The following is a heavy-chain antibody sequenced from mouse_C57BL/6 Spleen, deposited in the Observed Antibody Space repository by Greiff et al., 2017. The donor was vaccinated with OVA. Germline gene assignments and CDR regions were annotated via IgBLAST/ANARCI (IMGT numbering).Heavy chain of an antibody. V-gene: IGHV5-16*01. CDR1: GFTFSDYY. Sequence: EVKLMESEGGLVQPGSSMKLSCTASGFTFSDYYMAWVRQVPEKGLEWVANINYDGSSTYYLDSLKSRFIISRDNAKNILYLQMSSLKSEDTATYYCAREGDYVVSYWYFDVWGTGTTVTVSS. CDR2: INYDGSST. J-gene: IGHJ1*03. D-gene: IGHD1-1*01. CDR3: AREGDYVVSYWYFDV.